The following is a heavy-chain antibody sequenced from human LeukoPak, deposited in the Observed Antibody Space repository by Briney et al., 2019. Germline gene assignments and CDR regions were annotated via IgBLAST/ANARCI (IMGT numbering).Heavy chain of an antibody. CDR2: ISSSSSYI. V-gene: IGHV3-21*01. J-gene: IGHJ5*02. CDR1: GYTFTSYA. CDR3: ARDCSSTSCYVGYNWFDP. D-gene: IGHD2-2*01. Sequence: SCKASGYTFTSYAMNWVRQAPGKGLEWVSSISSSSSYIYYADSVKGRFTISRDNAKNSLYLQMNSLRAEDTAVYYCARDCSSTSCYVGYNWFDPWGQGTLVTVSS.